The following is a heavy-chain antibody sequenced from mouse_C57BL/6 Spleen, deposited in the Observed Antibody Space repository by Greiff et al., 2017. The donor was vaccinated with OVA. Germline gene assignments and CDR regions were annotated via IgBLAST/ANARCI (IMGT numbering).Heavy chain of an antibody. CDR2: IHPNSGST. Sequence: QVQLQQPGAELVKPGASVKLSCKASGYTFTSYWMHWVKQRPGQGLEWIGMIHPNSGSTNYNEKFKSKATLTVDKSSSTAYMQLSSLTSEDSAVYYCARTETTVVAPDYFDYWGQGTTLTGSS. CDR1: GYTFTSYW. D-gene: IGHD1-1*01. CDR3: ARTETTVVAPDYFDY. J-gene: IGHJ2*01. V-gene: IGHV1-64*01.